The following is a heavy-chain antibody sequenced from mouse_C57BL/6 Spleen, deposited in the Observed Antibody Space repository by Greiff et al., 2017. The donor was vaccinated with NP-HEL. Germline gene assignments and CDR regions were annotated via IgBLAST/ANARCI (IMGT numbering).Heavy chain of an antibody. D-gene: IGHD2-3*01. CDR3: ARDQGGYYSYFDY. Sequence: EVKVVESGGGLVKPGGSLKLSCAASGFTFSSYAMSWVRQTPEKRLEWVATISDGGSYTYYPDNVKGRFTISRDNAKNNLYLQMSHLKSEDTAMYYCARDQGGYYSYFDYWGQGTTLTVSS. CDR1: GFTFSSYA. V-gene: IGHV5-4*01. CDR2: ISDGGSYT. J-gene: IGHJ2*01.